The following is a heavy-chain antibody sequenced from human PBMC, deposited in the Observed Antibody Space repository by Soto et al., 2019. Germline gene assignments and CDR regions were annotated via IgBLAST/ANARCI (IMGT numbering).Heavy chain of an antibody. CDR1: GLTFSSYA. CDR2: ISGSGSTI. Sequence: WSLRLSCAASGLTFSSYAVSWVRQAPGKGPEWISSISGSGSTIYYADSVKGRFTISRDNSKNTLYLQMSSLRAEDTAVYYCAKVFYYYDSSGYYYFDYWGQGTLVTVSS. J-gene: IGHJ4*02. CDR3: AKVFYYYDSSGYYYFDY. V-gene: IGHV3-23*01. D-gene: IGHD3-22*01.